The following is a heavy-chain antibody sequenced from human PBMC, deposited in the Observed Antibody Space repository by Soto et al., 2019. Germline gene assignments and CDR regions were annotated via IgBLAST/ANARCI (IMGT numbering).Heavy chain of an antibody. J-gene: IGHJ5*02. CDR2: INACNGNT. CDR1: GYPLTSYA. Sequence: XAVKVACKASGYPLTSYAMHWVRQAPGQRLEWTGWINACNGNTKYSQKFQGRVTITRDTSASTAYMELSSLRSEDTAVYYCARTQLELHWFDPWAQGTLVTVSS. CDR3: ARTQLELHWFDP. V-gene: IGHV1-3*01. D-gene: IGHD1-7*01.